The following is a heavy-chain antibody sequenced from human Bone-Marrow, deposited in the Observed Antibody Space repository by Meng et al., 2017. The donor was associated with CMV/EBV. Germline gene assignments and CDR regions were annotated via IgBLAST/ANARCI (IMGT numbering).Heavy chain of an antibody. J-gene: IGHJ4*02. CDR2: IYSGGST. CDR3: AKDLKRWLADFDY. V-gene: IGHV3-53*01. Sequence: GESLKISCAASGFTVSSNYMSWVRQAPGKGLEWVSVIYSGGSTYYADSVKGRFTISRGNSKNTLYLQMNSLRAEDTAVYYCAKDLKRWLADFDYWGQGTLVTVSS. D-gene: IGHD6-19*01. CDR1: GFTVSSNY.